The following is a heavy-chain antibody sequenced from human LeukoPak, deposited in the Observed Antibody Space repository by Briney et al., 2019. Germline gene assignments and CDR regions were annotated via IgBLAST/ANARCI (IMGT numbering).Heavy chain of an antibody. Sequence: GGSLRLSCAASGFTFSSYSFNWVRQAPGKGLEYLSYIGISSDYTVYADSVKGRFTISRDNAKNSLYLEMNGLRVEDTAVYHCARDKDWAFDIWGRGTMVTVSS. CDR2: IGISSDYT. D-gene: IGHD2-15*01. CDR3: ARDKDWAFDI. CDR1: GFTFSSYS. V-gene: IGHV3-21*05. J-gene: IGHJ3*02.